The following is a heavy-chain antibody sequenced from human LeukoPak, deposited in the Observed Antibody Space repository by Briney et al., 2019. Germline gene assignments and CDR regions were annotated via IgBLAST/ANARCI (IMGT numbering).Heavy chain of an antibody. J-gene: IGHJ4*02. D-gene: IGHD6-13*01. CDR2: IKQDGSEK. CDR3: ARGNIAAAGIWYFDY. Sequence: GGSLRLSCAASGFTFSSYWMSWVRQAPGKGLEWVANIKQDGSEKYYVDSVKGRFTISRDNSKNTLYLQMNSLRAEDTAVYYCARGNIAAAGIWYFDYWGQGTLVTVSS. CDR1: GFTFSSYW. V-gene: IGHV3-7*01.